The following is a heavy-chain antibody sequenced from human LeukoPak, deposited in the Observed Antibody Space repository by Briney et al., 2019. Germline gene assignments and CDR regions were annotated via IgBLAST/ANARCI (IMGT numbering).Heavy chain of an antibody. Sequence: GGSLRLSCAASGFTFSSYGMHWVRQAPGKGLEWVAFIRYDGSNKYYADSVKGRFTISRDNSKNTLSLQLNSLRAEDTAVYYCAKDQGYYGSGSYKEYFQHWGQGTLVTVSS. CDR3: AKDQGYYGSGSYKEYFQH. V-gene: IGHV3-30*02. CDR1: GFTFSSYG. D-gene: IGHD3-10*01. J-gene: IGHJ1*01. CDR2: IRYDGSNK.